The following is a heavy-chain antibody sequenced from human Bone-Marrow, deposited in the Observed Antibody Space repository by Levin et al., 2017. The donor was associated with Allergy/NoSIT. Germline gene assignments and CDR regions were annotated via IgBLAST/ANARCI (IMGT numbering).Heavy chain of an antibody. Sequence: SGGSLRLSCAASGFTFSSYAMSWVRQAPGKGLEWVSAISGSGGSTYYADSVKGRVTISRDNSKNTLYLQMNSLIAEDTAVYYCAGRRKLLRYCSGGSGYGLRWWGQGTLVTVSS. J-gene: IGHJ4*02. CDR1: GFTFSSYA. CDR3: AGRRKLLRYCSGGSGYGLRW. CDR2: ISGSGGST. V-gene: IGHV3-23*01. D-gene: IGHD2-15*01.